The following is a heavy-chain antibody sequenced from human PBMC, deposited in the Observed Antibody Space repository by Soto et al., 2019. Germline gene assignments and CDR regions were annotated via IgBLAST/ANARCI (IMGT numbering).Heavy chain of an antibody. D-gene: IGHD1-26*01. V-gene: IGHV4-31*03. Sequence: PSETLSLTCTVSGGSISSGGYYWSWIRQHPGKGLEWIGYIYYSGSTYYNPSLKSRVTISVDTSKDQFSLKLSSVTAADTAVYYCARALGRDWYFDLWGRGTLVTVSS. J-gene: IGHJ2*01. CDR2: IYYSGST. CDR1: GGSISSGGYY. CDR3: ARALGRDWYFDL.